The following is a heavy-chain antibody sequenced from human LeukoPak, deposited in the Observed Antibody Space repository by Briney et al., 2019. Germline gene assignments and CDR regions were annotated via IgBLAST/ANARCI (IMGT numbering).Heavy chain of an antibody. CDR3: GRDESVSGPTTFDF. D-gene: IGHD6-19*01. J-gene: IGHJ4*02. V-gene: IGHV3-74*01. Sequence: GSLRLSCAASGFTFSDYWMHWDRQVPGKGLVWVSRINTDGRSTIYADSVKGRFTISRDNAKNTLYLQMNSLRGEDTGVYYCGRDESVSGPTTFDFWGQGTLVTVSS. CDR2: INTDGRST. CDR1: GFTFSDYW.